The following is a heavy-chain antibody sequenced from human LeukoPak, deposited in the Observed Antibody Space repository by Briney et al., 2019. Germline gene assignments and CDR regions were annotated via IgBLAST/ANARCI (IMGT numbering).Heavy chain of an antibody. J-gene: IGHJ4*02. D-gene: IGHD3-22*01. CDR2: IIPIFGTA. V-gene: IGHV1-69*13. CDR1: GGTFSSYA. CDR3: ARGIYYYDSSGFSYFDC. Sequence: ASVKVSCKASGGTFSSYAISWVRQAPGQGLEWMGGIIPIFGTANYAQKFQGRVTITADESTSTAYMELSSLRSEDTAVYYCARGIYYYDSSGFSYFDCWGQGTLVTVSS.